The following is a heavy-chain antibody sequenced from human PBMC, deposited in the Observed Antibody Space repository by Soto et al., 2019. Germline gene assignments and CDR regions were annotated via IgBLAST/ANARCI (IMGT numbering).Heavy chain of an antibody. CDR2: INPGSGNT. V-gene: IGHV1-46*01. CDR3: ASSPVGASVVGYQH. J-gene: IGHJ1*01. D-gene: IGHD1-26*01. Sequence: GTSVKVSCKASGYTFTSYSMHWVRQAPGQRLEWMGIINPGSGNTNYAQKFQGRVTMTRDTSTSTVYMELSSLRSEDTAVYYCASSPVGASVVGYQHWGQGTLVTVSS. CDR1: GYTFTSYS.